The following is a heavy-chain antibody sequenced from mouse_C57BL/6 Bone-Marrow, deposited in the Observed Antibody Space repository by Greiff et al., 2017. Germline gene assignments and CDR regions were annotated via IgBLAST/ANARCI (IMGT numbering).Heavy chain of an antibody. D-gene: IGHD1-1*01. CDR1: GYTFTSYD. J-gene: IGHJ1*03. CDR2: IYPRDGST. Sequence: QVTLKVSGPELVKPGASVKLSCKASGYTFTSYDINWVKQRPGQGLEWIGWIYPRDGSTKYNEKFKGKATLTVDTSSSTAYMELHSLTSEDSAVYFCARLEFDGSSGDWYFDVWGTGTTVTVSS. CDR3: ARLEFDGSSGDWYFDV. V-gene: IGHV1-85*01.